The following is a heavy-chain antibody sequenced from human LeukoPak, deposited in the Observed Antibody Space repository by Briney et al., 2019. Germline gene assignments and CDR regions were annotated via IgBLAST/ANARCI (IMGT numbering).Heavy chain of an antibody. CDR2: MNPNSGDT. J-gene: IGHJ6*02. D-gene: IGHD2-15*01. Sequence: ASVKVSCKASGYTFTSYDINWVRQATGQGLEWMGWMNPNSGDTGYAQKFQGRVTITRNTSISTAYMELSSLRSEDTAVYYCARGRGIVVVVPYYYGMDVWGQGTTVTVSS. CDR3: ARGRGIVVVVPYYYGMDV. V-gene: IGHV1-8*01. CDR1: GYTFTSYD.